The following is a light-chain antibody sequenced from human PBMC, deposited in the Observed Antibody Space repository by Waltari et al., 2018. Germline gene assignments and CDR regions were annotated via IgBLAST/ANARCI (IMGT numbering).Light chain of an antibody. J-gene: IGKJ1*01. Sequence: IVLTQSPGTLSLSPGESATLSCMASQSINTFLSWDQQRPGQAPRLLIYATSSRATGIPDRFSGSGSGTDFSLTISRLEPEDFAVYFCQHYVRLPATFGQGTKVEIK. CDR2: ATS. CDR3: QHYVRLPAT. CDR1: QSINTF. V-gene: IGKV3-20*01.